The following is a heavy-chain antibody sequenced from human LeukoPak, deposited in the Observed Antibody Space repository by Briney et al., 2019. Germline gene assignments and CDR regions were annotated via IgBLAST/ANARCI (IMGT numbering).Heavy chain of an antibody. CDR1: GGSMSSYY. Sequence: SETLSLTCTVSGGSMSSYYWSWIRQPPGKGLEWIGYIHYSGSTNYNPSLKSRVTISEDTSKNQFSLKLTSVTAADTAVYYCARGSGWYSSFAYWGQGTLVTVSS. CDR3: ARGSGWYSSFAY. D-gene: IGHD6-19*01. V-gene: IGHV4-59*01. CDR2: IHYSGST. J-gene: IGHJ4*02.